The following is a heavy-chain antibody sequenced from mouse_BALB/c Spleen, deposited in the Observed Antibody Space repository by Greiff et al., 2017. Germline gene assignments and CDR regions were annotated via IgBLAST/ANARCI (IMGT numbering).Heavy chain of an antibody. V-gene: IGHV1-9*01. CDR2: ILPGSGST. CDR1: GYTFSSYW. D-gene: IGHD6-1*01. J-gene: IGHJ4*01. Sequence: VQLQQSGAELMKPGASVKISCKATGYTFSSYWIEWVKQRPGHGLEWIGEILPGSGSTNYNEKFKGKATFTADTSSNTAYMQLSSLTSEDSAVYCCARGQVAYAMDYWGQGTSVTVSS. CDR3: ARGQVAYAMDY.